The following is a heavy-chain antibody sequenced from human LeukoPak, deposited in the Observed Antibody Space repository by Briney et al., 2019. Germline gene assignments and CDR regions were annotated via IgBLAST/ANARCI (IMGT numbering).Heavy chain of an antibody. CDR3: ASGSGYCSGGSCSDY. CDR1: GFTFSSYE. V-gene: IGHV3-48*03. CDR2: ISSSGSTI. Sequence: GGSLRLSCAASGFTFSSYEMNWVRQAPGKGLEWVSYISSSGSTIYYADSVKGRFTISRDNAKNSLYLQMNSLRAEDTAVYYCASGSGYCSGGSCSDYWGQGTLVTVSS. D-gene: IGHD2-15*01. J-gene: IGHJ4*02.